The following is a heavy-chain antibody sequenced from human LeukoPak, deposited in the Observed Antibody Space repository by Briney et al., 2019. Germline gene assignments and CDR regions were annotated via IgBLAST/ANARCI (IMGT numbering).Heavy chain of an antibody. Sequence: GGSLRLSCAASGFTFSDYYMSWIRQAPGKGLEWVAVISHDGSNKYYADSVKGRFTISRDNSKNTLYLQMNSLRAEDTAVYYCARVPGHIVVVPAATHYWGQGTLVTVSS. D-gene: IGHD2-2*01. CDR1: GFTFSDYY. CDR3: ARVPGHIVVVPAATHY. V-gene: IGHV3-30*03. J-gene: IGHJ4*02. CDR2: ISHDGSNK.